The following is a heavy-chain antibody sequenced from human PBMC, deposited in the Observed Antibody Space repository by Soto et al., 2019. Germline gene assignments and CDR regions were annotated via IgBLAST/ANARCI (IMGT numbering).Heavy chain of an antibody. CDR2: ISGSGGST. V-gene: IGHV3-23*01. J-gene: IGHJ5*02. CDR1: VFTFISYA. D-gene: IGHD2-2*01. Sequence: GWSLRLSCASSVFTFISYAMSWVRQAPGKGLEWVSAISGSGGSTYYADSVKGRFTISRDNSKNTLYLQMNSLRAEDTAVYYCAKDRCSSTSCYAQINWFDPWGQGTLVTVSS. CDR3: AKDRCSSTSCYAQINWFDP.